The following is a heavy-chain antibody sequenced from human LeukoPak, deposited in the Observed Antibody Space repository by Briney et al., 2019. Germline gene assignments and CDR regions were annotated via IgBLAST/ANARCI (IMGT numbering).Heavy chain of an antibody. CDR1: GGSISSYY. D-gene: IGHD1-20*01. V-gene: IGHV4-59*08. J-gene: IGHJ5*02. CDR2: IYYSGST. CDR3: ARRITGTTSKGWFDP. Sequence: SETLSLTCTVSGGSISSYYWSWIRQPPGKGLEWIGCIYYSGSTNYNPSLKSRVTISVDTSKNQFSLKLSSVTAADTAVYYCARRITGTTSKGWFDPWGQGTLVTVSS.